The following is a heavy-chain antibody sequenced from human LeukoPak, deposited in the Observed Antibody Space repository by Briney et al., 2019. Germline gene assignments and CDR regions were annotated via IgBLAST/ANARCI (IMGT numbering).Heavy chain of an antibody. V-gene: IGHV3-21*01. J-gene: IGHJ4*02. D-gene: IGHD6-13*01. Sequence: GGSLRLSCAASGFTFSSYSMNWVRQAPGKGLEWVSSISSSSSYIYYADSVKGRFTISRDNAKNSLYLQMNSLRAEDTAVYYCARVLAAAGFSFDYWGQGTLVTVSS. CDR3: ARVLAAAGFSFDY. CDR2: ISSSSSYI. CDR1: GFTFSSYS.